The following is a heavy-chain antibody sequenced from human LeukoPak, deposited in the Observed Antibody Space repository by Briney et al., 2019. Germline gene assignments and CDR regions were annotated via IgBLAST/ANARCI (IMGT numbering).Heavy chain of an antibody. V-gene: IGHV3-23*01. CDR3: ARDMAL. J-gene: IGHJ4*02. CDR1: GFTFSTYG. Sequence: GGSLRLSCAASGFTFSTYGMSWVRQAPGKGLEWVSGISGTGGTTYYADSVKGRFTISRDNSKNTLYLQMNSLRADDTAVYYCARDMALWGQGTLVTVSS. CDR2: ISGTGGTT. D-gene: IGHD4/OR15-4a*01.